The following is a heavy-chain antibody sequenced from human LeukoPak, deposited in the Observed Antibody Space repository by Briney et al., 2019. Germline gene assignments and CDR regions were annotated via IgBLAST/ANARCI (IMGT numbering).Heavy chain of an antibody. J-gene: IGHJ4*02. CDR3: ARGVRGYSYGIDY. CDR1: GFTFSSYA. Sequence: GGSLRLSCAASGFTFSSYALHWVRQAPGKGLEWVAVISYDGSNKYYADSVKGRFTISRDNSKNTLYLQMNSLRAEDTAVYYCARGVRGYSYGIDYWGQGTLVTVSS. V-gene: IGHV3-30-3*01. D-gene: IGHD5-18*01. CDR2: ISYDGSNK.